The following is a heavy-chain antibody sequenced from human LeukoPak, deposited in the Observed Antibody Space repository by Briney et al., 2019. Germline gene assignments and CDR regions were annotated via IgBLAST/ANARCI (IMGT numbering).Heavy chain of an antibody. V-gene: IGHV3-48*03. Sequence: PGGSLRLSCAASGFTFSSYEMNWVRQAPGKGLEWVSYISSSGSTIYYADSVKGRFTISRDNAKNSLYLQMNSLRAEDTAVYYCATIVVVITKGGGAFDIWGQGTMVTVSS. D-gene: IGHD3-22*01. CDR3: ATIVVVITKGGGAFDI. CDR2: ISSSGSTI. J-gene: IGHJ3*02. CDR1: GFTFSSYE.